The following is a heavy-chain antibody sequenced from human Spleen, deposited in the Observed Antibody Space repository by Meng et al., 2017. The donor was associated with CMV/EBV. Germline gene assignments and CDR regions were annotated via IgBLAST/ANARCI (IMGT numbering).Heavy chain of an antibody. CDR1: GGSFSGYY. J-gene: IGHJ3*01. V-gene: IGHV4-59*01. CDR3: ARGGASGGNNPFDL. CDR2: IHYSGST. D-gene: IGHD1-26*01. Sequence: SETLSLTCSVSGGSFSGYYWSWIRQPPGKGLEWIGNIHYSGSTNYKPSLNSRVTISPDTSKNQFSLKVRSVTAADTAVYYCARGGASGGNNPFDLWGPGTMVTVSS.